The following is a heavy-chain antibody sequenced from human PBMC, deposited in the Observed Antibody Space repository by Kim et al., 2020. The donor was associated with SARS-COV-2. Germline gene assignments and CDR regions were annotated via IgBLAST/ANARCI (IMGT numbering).Heavy chain of an antibody. D-gene: IGHD3-22*01. V-gene: IGHV7-4-1*02. CDR1: GYTFTSYA. Sequence: ASVKVSCKASGYTFTSYAMNWVRQAPGQGLEWMGWINTNTGNPTYAQGFTGRFVFSLDTSVSTAYLQISSLKAEDTAVYYCAREDMIVVVANDAFDIWGQGTMVTVSS. CDR2: INTNTGNP. J-gene: IGHJ3*02. CDR3: AREDMIVVVANDAFDI.